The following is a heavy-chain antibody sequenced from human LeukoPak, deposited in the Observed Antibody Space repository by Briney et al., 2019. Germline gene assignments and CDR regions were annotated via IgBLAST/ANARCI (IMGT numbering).Heavy chain of an antibody. CDR2: ISATGGST. J-gene: IGHJ4*02. CDR1: GFSFSTYA. CDR3: ANRPLDY. Sequence: PGGSLRLSCAASGFSFSTYAMSWVRQAPGKGLEWVSAISATGGSTYYADSVKGRFTISRDNSKNTLYLQINTLRAEDTAAYYCANRPLDYWGQGTLVTVSS. V-gene: IGHV3-23*01.